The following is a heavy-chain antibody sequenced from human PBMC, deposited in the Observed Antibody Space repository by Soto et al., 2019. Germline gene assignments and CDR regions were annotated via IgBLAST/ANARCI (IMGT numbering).Heavy chain of an antibody. CDR2: IIPISGTA. CDR3: ARTQGSSTSLEIYYYYYYGMDV. J-gene: IGHJ6*02. V-gene: IGHV1-69*01. CDR1: GGTFSSYA. Sequence: QVQLVQSGAEVKKPGSSVKVSCKASGGTFSSYAISWVRQAPGQGLEWMGGIIPISGTANYAQKFQGRVTITADESTSTAYMEVGSLRSEDTAVYYCARTQGSSTSLEIYYYYYYGMDVWGQGTTVTVSS. D-gene: IGHD2-2*01.